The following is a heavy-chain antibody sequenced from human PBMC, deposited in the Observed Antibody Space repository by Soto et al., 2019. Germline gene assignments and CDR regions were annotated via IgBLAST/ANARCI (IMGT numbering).Heavy chain of an antibody. J-gene: IGHJ5*02. CDR2: ISYSGSSK. V-gene: IGHV3-30*18. Sequence: PGGSLTHSCAASGFTFSSYGMHWVRQAPGKGLEWVSVISYSGSSKYYADSVKGRFTISRDNSKNTLYLQMNSLRAEDTAVYYCAKDHDIVVVPAAMQGSWFDPWGQGTLVTVSS. CDR3: AKDHDIVVVPAAMQGSWFDP. CDR1: GFTFSSYG. D-gene: IGHD2-2*01.